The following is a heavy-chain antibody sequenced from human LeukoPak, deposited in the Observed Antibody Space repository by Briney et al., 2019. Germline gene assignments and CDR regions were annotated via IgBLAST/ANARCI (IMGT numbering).Heavy chain of an antibody. CDR3: ASSGIADNWFDP. D-gene: IGHD6-13*01. V-gene: IGHV4-38-2*02. Sequence: SETLSLTCTVSGYSISSGYYWGWIRQPPGKGLEWIGSIYHSGSTYYNPSLKSRATISVDTSKNQFSLKLSSVTAADTAVYYCASSGIADNWFDPWGQGTLVTVSS. J-gene: IGHJ5*02. CDR2: IYHSGST. CDR1: GYSISSGYY.